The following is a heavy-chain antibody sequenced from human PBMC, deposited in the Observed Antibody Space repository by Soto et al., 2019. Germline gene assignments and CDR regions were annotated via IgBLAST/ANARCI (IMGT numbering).Heavy chain of an antibody. CDR3: ARGLGDYVWGRSYLRMAFDI. CDR1: GGSFSGYY. J-gene: IGHJ3*02. V-gene: IGHV4-34*01. D-gene: IGHD3-16*01. Sequence: TLSLTCAVYGGSFSGYYWSWIRQPPGKGLEWIGEINHSGSTNYNPSLKSRVTISVDTSKNQFSLKLSSVTAADTAVYYCARGLGDYVWGRSYLRMAFDIWGQGTMVTVSS. CDR2: INHSGST.